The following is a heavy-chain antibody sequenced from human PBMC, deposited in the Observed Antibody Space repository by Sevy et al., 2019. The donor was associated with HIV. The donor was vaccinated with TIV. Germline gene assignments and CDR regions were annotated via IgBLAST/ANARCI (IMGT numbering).Heavy chain of an antibody. CDR1: GASFRNFY. J-gene: IGHJ4*02. D-gene: IGHD3-22*01. Sequence: SETLSLTCAVYGASFRNFYWSWIRQSPGKGLEWIGEIHHSGSTNFNPSLESRVTMSEDKSKSQFSLNLRCVTAADTAVYYCARGGPLSEFDSSGYFFDSWGPGTLVTVSS. CDR3: ARGGPLSEFDSSGYFFDS. CDR2: IHHSGST. V-gene: IGHV4-34*01.